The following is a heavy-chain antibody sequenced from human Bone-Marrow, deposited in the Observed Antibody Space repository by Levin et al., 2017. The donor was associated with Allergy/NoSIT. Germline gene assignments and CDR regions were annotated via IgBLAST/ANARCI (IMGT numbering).Heavy chain of an antibody. Sequence: RGESLKISCIASGFNFNNYGMHWVRQAPGKGLEWVAVIFYDGSKKYYADSVKGRFTISRDNSKNTLYLQMDSLRAEDTALYYCARDPILSSSYGMDVWGRGTTVTVSS. D-gene: IGHD6-19*01. V-gene: IGHV3-33*01. CDR2: IFYDGSKK. J-gene: IGHJ6*02. CDR1: GFNFNNYG. CDR3: ARDPILSSSYGMDV.